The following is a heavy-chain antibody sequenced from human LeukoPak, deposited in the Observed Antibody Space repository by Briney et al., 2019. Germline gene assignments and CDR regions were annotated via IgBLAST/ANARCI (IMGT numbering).Heavy chain of an antibody. J-gene: IGHJ5*02. CDR3: ARGPNKYDGGNSGSAWFDP. CDR2: MNPNSGNT. V-gene: IGHV1-8*01. D-gene: IGHD4-23*01. Sequence: GASVEVSCKASGYTFTSYDNTLVRQATGLGPELMGWMNPNSGNTGYAQKFQGRVTMTRNTSRSTAYLELSRLTSEDTAVYYSARGPNKYDGGNSGSAWFDPWGQGSLVTVSS. CDR1: GYTFTSYD.